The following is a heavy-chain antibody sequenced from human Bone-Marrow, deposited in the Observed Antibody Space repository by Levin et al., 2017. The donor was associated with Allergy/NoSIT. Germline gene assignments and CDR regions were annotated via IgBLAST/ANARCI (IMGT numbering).Heavy chain of an antibody. CDR2: IYYSGST. CDR3: ARFFGYGSGRYNPNLVDYYYDDYMDV. Sequence: PSETLSLTCTVSGGSISSYYWSWIRQPPGKGLEWIGYIYYSGSTNYNPSLKSRVTISVDTSKNQFSLKLSSVTAADTAVYYCARFFGYGSGRYNPNLVDYYYDDYMDVWGKGTTVTVSS. CDR1: GGSISSYY. V-gene: IGHV4-59*01. J-gene: IGHJ6*03. D-gene: IGHD3-10*01.